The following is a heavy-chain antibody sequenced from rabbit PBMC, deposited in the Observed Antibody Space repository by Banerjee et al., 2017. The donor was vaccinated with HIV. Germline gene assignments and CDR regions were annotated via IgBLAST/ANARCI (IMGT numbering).Heavy chain of an antibody. V-gene: IGHV1S7*01. Sequence: ELVESGGALVQPGESLELSCKASGIDFSSDGISWVRQAPGKGLEWIGIIYAGKGSTDYASWVNGRFTISSDNAQNTVDLQMNSLTAADTATYVCARNLPYAGSTYSDLWGPGTLVTVS. D-gene: IGHD8-1*01. CDR2: IYAGKGST. J-gene: IGHJ6*01. CDR3: ARNLPYAGSTYSDL. CDR1: GIDFSSDG.